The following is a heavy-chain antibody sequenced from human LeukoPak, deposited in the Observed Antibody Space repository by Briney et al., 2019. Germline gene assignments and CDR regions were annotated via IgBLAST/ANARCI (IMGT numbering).Heavy chain of an antibody. CDR2: ISGSGDII. CDR3: AKDERGPVGNADYHWYFDL. D-gene: IGHD4-17*01. Sequence: GGSLRLSCAASGFPVSSYAMTWVRQAPEKGLEWVSVISGSGDIIYYADSVKGRFTISRDNSKNSLYLQMNSLRAEDTAVYYCAKDERGPVGNADYHWYFDLWGRGTLVTVSS. J-gene: IGHJ2*01. CDR1: GFPVSSYA. V-gene: IGHV3-23*01.